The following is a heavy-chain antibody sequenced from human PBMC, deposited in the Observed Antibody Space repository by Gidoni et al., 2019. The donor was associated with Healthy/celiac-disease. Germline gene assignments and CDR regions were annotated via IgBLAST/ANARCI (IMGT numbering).Heavy chain of an antibody. Sequence: QVQLVESGGGVVQPGRSLRLSCAASGFTFSSYGMHWVRQAPGKGLGWVAVIWYDGSNKYYADSVKGRLTISRDNSKNTLYLQMNSLRAEDTAVYYCAREGWVDDDILTGSYYYYGMDVWGQGTTVTVSS. CDR1: GFTFSSYG. J-gene: IGHJ6*02. D-gene: IGHD3-9*01. CDR3: AREGWVDDDILTGSYYYYGMDV. V-gene: IGHV3-33*01. CDR2: IWYDGSNK.